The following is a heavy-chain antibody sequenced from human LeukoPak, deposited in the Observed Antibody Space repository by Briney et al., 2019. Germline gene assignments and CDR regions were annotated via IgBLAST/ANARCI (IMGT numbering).Heavy chain of an antibody. CDR2: ISAYNGNT. Sequence: ASVKVSCKASGYTFTSYGISWVRHAPGQGLEWMGWISAYNGNTNYAQKLQGRVTMTTDTSTSTAYMELRSLRSDDTAVYYCARDLERYFDWTTAPEYFQHWGQGTLVTVSS. CDR3: ARDLERYFDWTTAPEYFQH. V-gene: IGHV1-18*01. CDR1: GYTFTSYG. J-gene: IGHJ1*01. D-gene: IGHD3-9*01.